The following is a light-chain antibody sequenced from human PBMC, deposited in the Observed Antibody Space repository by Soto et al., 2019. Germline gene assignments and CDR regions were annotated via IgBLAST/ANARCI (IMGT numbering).Light chain of an antibody. CDR1: QSISSW. V-gene: IGKV1-5*03. J-gene: IGKJ1*01. Sequence: DIQMTQSPSTLSASVGERVTITCRASQSISSWLAWYQQRPGKAPKLLIYKASNLESGVPSRFSGSGSGTELTLTISSLHPDDFATYYCQQYYTYPWTFGPGTKVEIK. CDR2: KAS. CDR3: QQYYTYPWT.